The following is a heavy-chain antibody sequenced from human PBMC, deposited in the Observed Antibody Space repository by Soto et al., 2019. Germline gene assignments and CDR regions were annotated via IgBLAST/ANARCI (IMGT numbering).Heavy chain of an antibody. CDR1: GGSISSGGYS. Sequence: NPSETLSLTCAVSGGSISSGGYSWSWIRQPPGKGLEWIGYIYYSGSTYYNPSLKSRVTISVDTSKNQFSLKLSSVTAADTAVYYCARQIGDTAMVYHFDYWGKGTLVTVSS. V-gene: IGHV4-30-2*03. CDR2: IYYSGST. J-gene: IGHJ4*02. CDR3: ARQIGDTAMVYHFDY. D-gene: IGHD5-18*01.